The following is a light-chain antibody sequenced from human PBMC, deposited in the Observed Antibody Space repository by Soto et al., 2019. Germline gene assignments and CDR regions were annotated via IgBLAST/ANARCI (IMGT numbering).Light chain of an antibody. V-gene: IGKV3-15*01. CDR2: GAS. CDR1: QSLSSN. CDR3: QQYNTWPWT. Sequence: DTVMTQSPATLSVSPGERATVSCTASQSLSSNLAWYQQKPGQAPRLLIIGASERVTGIPARFSGSGSGTEFTLAISSLQSDDFAVEYCQQYNTWPWTFGQGTKVEIK. J-gene: IGKJ1*01.